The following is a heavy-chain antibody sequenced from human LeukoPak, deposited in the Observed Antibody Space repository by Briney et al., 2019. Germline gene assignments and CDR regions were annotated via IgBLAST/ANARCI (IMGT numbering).Heavy chain of an antibody. CDR1: GFTFSSHW. D-gene: IGHD3/OR15-3a*01. Sequence: PGGSLRLSCAASGFTFSSHWMSWVRQAPGKGLEWVANIKQDGSEKYYVDSVKGRFTISRDNAKISLNLQMNSLRAEDAAVYYCARDDPGTGVDYWGQGTLVTVSS. CDR3: ARDDPGTGVDY. J-gene: IGHJ4*02. CDR2: IKQDGSEK. V-gene: IGHV3-7*01.